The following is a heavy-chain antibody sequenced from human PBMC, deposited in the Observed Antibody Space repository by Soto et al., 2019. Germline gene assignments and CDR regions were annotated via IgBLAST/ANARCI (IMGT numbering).Heavy chain of an antibody. CDR1: GGSFNRHT. V-gene: IGHV1-69*01. D-gene: IGHD3-22*01. CDR3: ARGWGYDSTDYYYAY. CDR2: FIPIFGTA. J-gene: IGHJ4*02. Sequence: QVQLVQSGAEVRKPGSAVRVSCKASGGSFNRHTISWVRQAPGQGLEWMGGFIPIFGTANHAQQFQGRVTIIADESTSTVYMELSSLRSDDTAIYYCARGWGYDSTDYYYAYWGQGTLVIVSS.